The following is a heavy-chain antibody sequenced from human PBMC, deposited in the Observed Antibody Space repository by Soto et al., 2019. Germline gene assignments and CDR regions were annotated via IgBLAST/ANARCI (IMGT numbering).Heavy chain of an antibody. CDR3: AKATATGGGAFDI. Sequence: PGGPLRLSCAASGFTCSSYDMSWVRQAPGKGLEWVSTILVGGNTYYADSVKGRFTISRDNSKNTLYLQMNSLTAGDTAVYYCAKATATGGGAFDICGQGTMVTVSS. CDR1: GFTCSSYD. D-gene: IGHD2-8*02. CDR2: ILVGGNT. V-gene: IGHV3-23*01. J-gene: IGHJ3*02.